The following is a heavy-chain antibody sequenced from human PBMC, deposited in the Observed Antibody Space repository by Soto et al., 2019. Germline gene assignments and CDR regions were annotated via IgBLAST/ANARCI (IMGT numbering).Heavy chain of an antibody. CDR2: INHSGST. J-gene: IGHJ5*02. CDR3: ARVGRVGSSSRDNLFDP. V-gene: IGHV4-34*01. Sequence: QVQLQQWGAGLLKPSETLSLTCAVYGGSFSGYYWSWIRQPPGKGLEWIGEINHSGSTNYNPSLKSRVTISVDTSRNQFSLKLSSVTDADTAVYYCARVGRVGSSSRDNLFDPWGQGTLVTVSS. CDR1: GGSFSGYY. D-gene: IGHD6-6*01.